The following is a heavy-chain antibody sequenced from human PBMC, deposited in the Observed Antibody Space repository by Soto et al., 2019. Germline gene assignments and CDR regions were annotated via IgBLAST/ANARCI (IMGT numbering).Heavy chain of an antibody. D-gene: IGHD3-10*01. J-gene: IGHJ4*02. CDR3: ARDMRFGIVRTKLAPSGY. CDR1: GFTFSSYA. V-gene: IGHV3-30-3*01. CDR2: ISYDGSNK. Sequence: GGSLRLSCAASGFTFSSYAMHWVRQAPGKGLEWVAVISYDGSNKYYADSVKGRFTISRDNSKNTLYLQMNSLRAEDTAVYYCARDMRFGIVRTKLAPSGYWGQGTLVTVSS.